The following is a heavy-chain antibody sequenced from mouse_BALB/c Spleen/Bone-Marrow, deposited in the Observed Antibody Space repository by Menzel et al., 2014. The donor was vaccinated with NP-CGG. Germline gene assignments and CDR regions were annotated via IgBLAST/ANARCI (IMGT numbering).Heavy chain of an antibody. D-gene: IGHD2-2*01. CDR1: GFTFSSYG. CDR2: ISSGGSYT. V-gene: IGHV5-9-4*01. CDR3: AREGYDGQMDY. Sequence: EVQRVESGGDLVKPGGSLKLSCAASGFTFSSYGMSWGRQTPDKRLEWVAEISSGGSYTYYPDTVTGRFTISRDNAKNTLCLEMSSLRSEDTAMYYCAREGYDGQMDYWGQGTSVTVSS. J-gene: IGHJ4*01.